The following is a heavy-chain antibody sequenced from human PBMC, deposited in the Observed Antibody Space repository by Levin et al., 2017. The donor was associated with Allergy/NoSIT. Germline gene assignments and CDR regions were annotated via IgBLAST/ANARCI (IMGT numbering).Heavy chain of an antibody. CDR2: ISYDGSNK. J-gene: IGHJ4*02. D-gene: IGHD4-17*01. CDR1: GFTFSSYG. Sequence: GGSLRLSCAASGFTFSSYGMHWVRQAPGKGLEWVAVISYDGSNKYYADSVKGRFTISRDNSKNTLYLQMNSLRAEDTAVYYCAKAPDLTVTLTVYFDYWGQGTLVTVSS. CDR3: AKAPDLTVTLTVYFDY. V-gene: IGHV3-30*18.